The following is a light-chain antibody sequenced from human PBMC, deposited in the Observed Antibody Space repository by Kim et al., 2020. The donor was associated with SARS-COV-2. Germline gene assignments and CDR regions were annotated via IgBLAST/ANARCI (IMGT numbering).Light chain of an antibody. V-gene: IGLV2-18*02. CDR2: EVT. CDR1: SSDVGNYNR. J-gene: IGLJ1*01. CDR3: CSYTSDRIYV. Sequence: GQSVTISCTGTSSDVGNYNRVSWYQQPPGAAPKLMIYEVTNRPSGVPDRFSGSKAGNTASLTISGLQTEDEADYYCCSYTSDRIYVFGTGTQLTVL.